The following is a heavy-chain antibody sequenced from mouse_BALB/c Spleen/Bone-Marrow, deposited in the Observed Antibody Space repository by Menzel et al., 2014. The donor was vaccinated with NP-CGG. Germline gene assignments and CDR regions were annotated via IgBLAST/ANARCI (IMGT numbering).Heavy chain of an antibody. CDR2: IWGGGST. CDR3: ARNIHITTWMDY. V-gene: IGHV2-6-4*01. J-gene: IGHJ4*01. D-gene: IGHD1-2*01. CDR1: GFSLSRYS. Sequence: VKLQESGPGLVAPSQSLSITCTASGFSLSRYSVHWVRQPPGKGLEWLGMIWGGGSTDYNSALKSRLSISKDNSKSQVFLKMNSLQTDDTAMYYCARNIHITTWMDYWGQGTSVTVSS.